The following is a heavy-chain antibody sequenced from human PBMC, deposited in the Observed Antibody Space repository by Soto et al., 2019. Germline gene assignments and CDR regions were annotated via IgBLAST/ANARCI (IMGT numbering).Heavy chain of an antibody. V-gene: IGHV1-2*04. CDR2: INPNSGGT. CDR1: GYTFTGYH. Sequence: ASVKVSCKASGYTFTGYHMHWVRRAPGQGLEWMGWINPNSGGTNYAQKFQGWVTMTRDTSISTAYMELSRLRSDDTAVYYCAMSSSSWSHHLEGMDVWGQGTPVTV. CDR3: AMSSSSWSHHLEGMDV. D-gene: IGHD6-13*01. J-gene: IGHJ6*02.